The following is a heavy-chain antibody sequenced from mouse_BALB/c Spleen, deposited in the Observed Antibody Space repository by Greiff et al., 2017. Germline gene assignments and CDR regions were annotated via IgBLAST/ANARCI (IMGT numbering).Heavy chain of an antibody. D-gene: IGHD2-1*01. CDR2: INPSNGGT. V-gene: IGHV1S81*02. CDR1: GYTFTSYY. J-gene: IGHJ3*01. CDR3: TRWRNYPFAY. Sequence: QVQLKQSGAELVKPGASVKLSCKASGYTFTSYYMYWVKQRPGQGLEWIGEINPSNGGTNFNEKFKSKATLTVDKSSSTAYMQLSSLTSEDSAVYYCTRWRNYPFAYWGQGTLVTVSA.